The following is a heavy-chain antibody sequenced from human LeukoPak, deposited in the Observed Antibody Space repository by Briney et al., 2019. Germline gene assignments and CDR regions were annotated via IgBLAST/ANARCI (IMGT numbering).Heavy chain of an antibody. CDR3: ARDRTTVTNRHFDY. CDR1: GFTVSSNY. J-gene: IGHJ4*02. Sequence: PGGSLRLSCAASGFTVSSNYMSWVRRAPGKGLEWVSVIYSGGSTYYADSVKGRFTISRDNSKNTLYLQMNSLRSDDTAVYYCARDRTTVTNRHFDYWGQGTLVTVSS. D-gene: IGHD4-11*01. V-gene: IGHV3-53*05. CDR2: IYSGGST.